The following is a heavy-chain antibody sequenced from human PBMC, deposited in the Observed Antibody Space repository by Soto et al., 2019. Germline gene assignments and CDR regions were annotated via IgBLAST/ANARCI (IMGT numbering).Heavy chain of an antibody. D-gene: IGHD3-22*01. CDR1: GFTFSSYW. CDR2: IKQDGSEK. CDR3: ARSIYYDSSGYSPFDY. Sequence: GGSLRLSCAASGFTFSSYWMSWVRQAPGKGLEWVANIKQDGSEKYYVDSVKGRFTISRDNAKNSLYLQMNSLRAEDTAVYYCARSIYYDSSGYSPFDYWGQGTLVTVSS. V-gene: IGHV3-7*03. J-gene: IGHJ4*02.